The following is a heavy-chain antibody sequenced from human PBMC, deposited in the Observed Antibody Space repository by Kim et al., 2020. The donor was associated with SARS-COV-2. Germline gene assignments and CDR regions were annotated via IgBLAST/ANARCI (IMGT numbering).Heavy chain of an antibody. D-gene: IGHD6-6*01. CDR2: T. V-gene: IGHV3-53*01. CDR3: ARDLAARGDY. J-gene: IGHJ4*02. Sequence: TNYAESVKGRFTIARDNSKSTLDLQMNSLRAEDTAVYYCARDLAARGDYWGQGTLVTVSS.